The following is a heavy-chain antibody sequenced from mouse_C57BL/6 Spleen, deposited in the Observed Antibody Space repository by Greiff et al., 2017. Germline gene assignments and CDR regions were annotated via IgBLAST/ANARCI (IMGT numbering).Heavy chain of an antibody. J-gene: IGHJ1*03. Sequence: QVQLKQPGAELVKPGASVKLSCKASGYTFTSYWMHWVKQRPGQGLEWIGMIHPNSGSTNYNEKFKSKATLTVDKSSSTAYMQLSSLTSEDSAVYYCARWDWSFDVWGTGTTVTVSS. CDR3: ARWDWSFDV. V-gene: IGHV1-64*01. CDR1: GYTFTSYW. CDR2: IHPNSGST.